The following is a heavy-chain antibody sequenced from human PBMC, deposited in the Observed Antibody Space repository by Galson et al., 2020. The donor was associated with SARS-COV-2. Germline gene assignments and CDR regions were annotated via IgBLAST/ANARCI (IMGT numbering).Heavy chain of an antibody. CDR1: EVSMTSYY. CDR2: ISYSGNT. D-gene: IGHD4-17*01. CDR3: ARDPAPLYGDNDNYGMDV. Sequence: ETSETLSLICSVSEVSMTSYYWNWIRQSPGKGLEWIGSISYSGNTNYNPSLRSRVTLLVDLSMNQFSLRLTSVTAADTAVYYCARDPAPLYGDNDNYGMDVWGRGTTVTVSS. V-gene: IGHV4-59*01. J-gene: IGHJ6*02.